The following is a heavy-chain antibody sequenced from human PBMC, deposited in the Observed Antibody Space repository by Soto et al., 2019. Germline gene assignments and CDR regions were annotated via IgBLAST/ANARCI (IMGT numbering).Heavy chain of an antibody. CDR3: ARGARSSGYLDS. Sequence: SETLSLTCTVSGGSVSSGTDYWSWIRQPPGQGLEWIGKILYDGSTTYNPSLKSRVTISIDTSNNHFSLHLSSVTAADTAVYYCARGARSSGYLDSWGKGTMVTVSS. J-gene: IGHJ4*02. D-gene: IGHD5-12*01. CDR1: GGSVSSGTDY. V-gene: IGHV4-61*03. CDR2: ILYDGST.